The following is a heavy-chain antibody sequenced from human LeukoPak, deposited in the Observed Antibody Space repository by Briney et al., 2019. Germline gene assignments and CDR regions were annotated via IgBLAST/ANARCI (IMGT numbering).Heavy chain of an antibody. CDR2: IYPGDSDT. CDR3: ARGGYDSSGYYLDKYYFDY. D-gene: IGHD3-22*01. V-gene: IGHV5-51*01. Sequence: GESLKFSCKGSGYSFTSYWIGWVRQMPGKGLEWMGIIYPGDSDTRYSPSFQGQVTISADKSISTAYLQWSSLKASDTATYYCARGGYDSSGYYLDKYYFDYWGQGTLVTVSS. J-gene: IGHJ4*02. CDR1: GYSFTSYW.